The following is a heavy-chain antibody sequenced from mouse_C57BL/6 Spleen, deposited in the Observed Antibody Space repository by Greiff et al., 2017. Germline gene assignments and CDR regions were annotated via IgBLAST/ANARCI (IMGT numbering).Heavy chain of an antibody. D-gene: IGHD1-1*01. CDR3: ARGITTVVEGYFDV. J-gene: IGHJ1*03. V-gene: IGHV5-17*01. CDR1: GFTFSDYG. Sequence: EVQGVESGGGLVKPGGSLKLSCAASGFTFSDYGMHWVRQAPEKGLEWVAYISSGSSTIYYADTVKGRFTISRDNAKNTLFLQMTSLRSEDTAMYYCARGITTVVEGYFDVWGTGTTVTVFS. CDR2: ISSGSSTI.